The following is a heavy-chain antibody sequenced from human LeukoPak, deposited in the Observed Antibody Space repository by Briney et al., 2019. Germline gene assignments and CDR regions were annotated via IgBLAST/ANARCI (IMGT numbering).Heavy chain of an antibody. CDR2: IIPIFGTA. Sequence: ASVKVSCKASGGTFSSYAISWVRQAPGQGLEWMGGIIPIFGTANYAQKFQGRVTITADESTSTAYMELSSLRSEDTAVYYCTRDSCSSTSCERILHYYGMDVWGQGTTVTVSS. D-gene: IGHD2-2*01. J-gene: IGHJ6*02. CDR3: TRDSCSSTSCERILHYYGMDV. V-gene: IGHV1-69*13. CDR1: GGTFSSYA.